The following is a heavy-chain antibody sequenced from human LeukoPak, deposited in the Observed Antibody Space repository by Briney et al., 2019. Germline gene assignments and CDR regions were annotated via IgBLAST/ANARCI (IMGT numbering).Heavy chain of an antibody. V-gene: IGHV4-30-4*08. Sequence: SETLSLTCTVSGGSISSGDYYWSWIRQPPGKGLGWIGYIYYSGSTYYNPSLKSRVTISVDTSKNQFSLKLSSVTAADTAVYYCAGEDDSSGYCNYWGQGTLVTVSS. CDR2: IYYSGST. D-gene: IGHD3-22*01. CDR1: GGSISSGDYY. J-gene: IGHJ4*02. CDR3: AGEDDSSGYCNY.